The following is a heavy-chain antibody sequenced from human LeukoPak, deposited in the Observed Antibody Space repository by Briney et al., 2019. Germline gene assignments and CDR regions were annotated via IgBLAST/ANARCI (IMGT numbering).Heavy chain of an antibody. CDR1: GFTFCSYG. D-gene: IGHD6-13*01. CDR2: IRNDGGDK. J-gene: IGHJ4*02. CDR3: AKVLSSSWGYFGF. Sequence: GGSLRLSCAASGFTFCSYGMHWVRQAPGKGLEWVAFIRNDGGDKYYADSVKGRFTISRDNSKNTLYLQMNSLRAEDTAVYYCAKVLSSSWGYFGFWGQGTLVTVSS. V-gene: IGHV3-30*02.